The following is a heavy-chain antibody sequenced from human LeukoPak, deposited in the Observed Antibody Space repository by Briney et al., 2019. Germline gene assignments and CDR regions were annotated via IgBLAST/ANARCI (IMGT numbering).Heavy chain of an antibody. V-gene: IGHV4-31*03. Sequence: PSQTLSLTCTVSGGSISSGGYYWSWIRQHPGKGLEWIGYIYYSGSTYYNPSLKSRVTISVDTSKNQFSLKLSSVTAADTAVYYCARVRPSSSSSPFDYWGQGTLVTVSS. J-gene: IGHJ4*02. CDR3: ARVRPSSSSSPFDY. CDR1: GGSISSGGYY. D-gene: IGHD6-6*01. CDR2: IYYSGST.